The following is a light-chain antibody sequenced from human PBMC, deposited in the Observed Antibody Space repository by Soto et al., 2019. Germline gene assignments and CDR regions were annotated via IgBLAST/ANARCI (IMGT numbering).Light chain of an antibody. CDR3: YQSYSRRT. J-gene: IGKJ1*01. CDR2: DAS. CDR1: QDISNS. V-gene: IGKV1-33*01. Sequence: DIPMTPSASSLSASVGDRVTITCQASQDISNSLNWYQQKPGKAPKLLIYDASKLETGVPSRFSGSGSESDFTLTISGLQPLDIATYYCYQSYSRRTFGQGTKVDIK.